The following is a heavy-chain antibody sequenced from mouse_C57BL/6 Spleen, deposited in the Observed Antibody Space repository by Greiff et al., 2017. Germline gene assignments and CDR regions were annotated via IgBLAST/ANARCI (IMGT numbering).Heavy chain of an antibody. Sequence: QVQLKQPAAALPLPLAALPLSFNSSCYTFTSYWMHWVKQRPGQGLEWIGEIDPSDSYTNYNQKFKGKSTLTVDKSSSTAYMQLSSLTSEDSAVYYCARSEDYEGFAYCGQGTLVTVSA. CDR2: IDPSDSYT. CDR1: CYTFTSYW. J-gene: IGHJ3*01. V-gene: IGHV1-69*01. D-gene: IGHD2-4*01. CDR3: ARSEDYEGFAY.